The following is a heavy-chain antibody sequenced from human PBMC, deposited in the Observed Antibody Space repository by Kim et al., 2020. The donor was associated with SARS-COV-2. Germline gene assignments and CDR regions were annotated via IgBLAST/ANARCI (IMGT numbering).Heavy chain of an antibody. Sequence: SRVTLSVDTSKNQFSLKLSSVTAADTAVYYCAGTYYYDSSGYPPGPFDYWGQGTLVTVSS. CDR3: AGTYYYDSSGYPPGPFDY. J-gene: IGHJ4*02. V-gene: IGHV4-30-2*04. D-gene: IGHD3-22*01.